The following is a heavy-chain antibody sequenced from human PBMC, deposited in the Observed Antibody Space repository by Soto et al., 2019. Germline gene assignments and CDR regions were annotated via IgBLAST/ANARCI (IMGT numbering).Heavy chain of an antibody. D-gene: IGHD5-12*01. Sequence: QVQLQQWGAGLLKPSETLSLTCAVYGGSFSGYYWSWIRQPPGKGLEWIGEINHSGGTNYNPSLTRRVARTVDTSKDLFSLTLSSVTAADTAVNYCARGLSGVIVATVRNGFDPWGQGTLVTVSS. CDR1: GGSFSGYY. J-gene: IGHJ5*02. CDR3: ARGLSGVIVATVRNGFDP. V-gene: IGHV4-34*01. CDR2: INHSGGT.